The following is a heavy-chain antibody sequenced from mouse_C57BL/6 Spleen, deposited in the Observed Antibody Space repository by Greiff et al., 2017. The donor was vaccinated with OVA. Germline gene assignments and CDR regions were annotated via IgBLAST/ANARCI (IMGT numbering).Heavy chain of an antibody. CDR3: ARRPPIYLRYCDV. CDR1: GYTFTGYW. Sequence: VQLQQSGAELMKPGASVKLSCKATGYTFTGYWIEWVKQRPGHGLEWIGAILPGSGSTNYNEKFKGKATFTADTSSTTAYMQLSSRTTEDSAIYYCARRPPIYLRYCDVWGTGTTVTVSS. CDR2: ILPGSGST. D-gene: IGHD5-1*01. J-gene: IGHJ1*03. V-gene: IGHV1-9*01.